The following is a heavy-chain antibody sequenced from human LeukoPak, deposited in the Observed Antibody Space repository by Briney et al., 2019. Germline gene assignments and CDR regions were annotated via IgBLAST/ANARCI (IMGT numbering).Heavy chain of an antibody. CDR2: IIPIFGTA. J-gene: IGHJ6*02. CDR1: GGTFSSYA. Sequence: ASVTVSCKASGGTFSSYAISWVRQAPGQGLEWMGGIIPIFGTANYAQKFQGRVTITADESTSTAYMELSSLRSEDTAVYYCGRKIYDILTYYYYGMDVWGQGATVTVSS. CDR3: GRKIYDILTYYYYGMDV. V-gene: IGHV1-69*01. D-gene: IGHD3-9*01.